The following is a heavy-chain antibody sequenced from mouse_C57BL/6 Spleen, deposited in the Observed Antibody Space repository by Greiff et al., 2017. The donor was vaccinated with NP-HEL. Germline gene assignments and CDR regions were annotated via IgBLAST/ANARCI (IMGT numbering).Heavy chain of an antibody. Sequence: QVQLKQPGAELVRPGTSVKLSCKASGYTFTSYWMHWVKQRPGQGLEWIGVIDPSDSYTNYNQKFKGKATLTVDTSSSTAYMQLSSLTSEDSAVYYCARAYSNYKFAYWGQGTLVTVSA. CDR3: ARAYSNYKFAY. J-gene: IGHJ3*01. D-gene: IGHD2-5*01. V-gene: IGHV1-59*01. CDR2: IDPSDSYT. CDR1: GYTFTSYW.